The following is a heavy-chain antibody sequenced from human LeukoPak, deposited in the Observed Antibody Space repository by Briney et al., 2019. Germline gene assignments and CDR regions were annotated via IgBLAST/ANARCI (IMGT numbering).Heavy chain of an antibody. CDR1: GYYFRNYW. V-gene: IGHV5-51*01. CDR2: IYPGDSDT. Sequence: KYGESLKISCKGSGYYFRNYWIAWVRQMPGKGLEWMGIIYPGDSDTRYSPSFQGQVTISADKSISTAYLQWSSLKASDTAMYYCARSRLPSSSWYPPFDYWGQGTLVTVSS. J-gene: IGHJ4*02. D-gene: IGHD6-13*01. CDR3: ARSRLPSSSWYPPFDY.